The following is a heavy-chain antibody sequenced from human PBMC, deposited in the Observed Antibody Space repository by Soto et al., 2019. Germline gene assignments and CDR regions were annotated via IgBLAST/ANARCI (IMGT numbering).Heavy chain of an antibody. J-gene: IGHJ5*02. D-gene: IGHD6-6*01. CDR1: GYSISSGYY. Sequence: SETLSLTCTVSGYSISSGYYWGWIRQPPGKGLEWIGSIYHSGSTYYNPSLKSRVTISVDTSKNQFSLKLSSVTAADTAVYYCARDPEYSSSSSWFDPWGQGTLVTVSS. CDR2: IYHSGST. CDR3: ARDPEYSSSSSWFDP. V-gene: IGHV4-38-2*02.